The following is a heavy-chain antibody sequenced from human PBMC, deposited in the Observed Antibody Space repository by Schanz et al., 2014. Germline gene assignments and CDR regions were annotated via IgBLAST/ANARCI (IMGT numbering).Heavy chain of an antibody. D-gene: IGHD3-3*01. CDR3: AKDIRIRLFFQXXS. Sequence: DVQLVESGGGLVQPGRSLRLSCAASGFTFADYAMHWVRQAPGKGLEWVSGISWNGAGIGYADSVKGRFTISRDNAKNSLYLQMNSVTAEDTALYYCAKDIRIRLFFQXXSWGQGTLVTVSS. CDR1: GFTFADYA. V-gene: IGHV3-9*01. CDR2: ISWNGAGI. J-gene: IGHJ5*02.